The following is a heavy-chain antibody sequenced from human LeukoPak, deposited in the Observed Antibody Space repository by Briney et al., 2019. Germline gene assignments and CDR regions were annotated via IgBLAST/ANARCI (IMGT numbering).Heavy chain of an antibody. CDR2: INHSGST. V-gene: IGHV4-34*01. J-gene: IGHJ6*03. Sequence: SETLSLTCAVYGGSFSGYYWSWIRQPPGKGLEWIGEINHSGSTNYNPSLKSRVTISVDTSKNQFSLRVPSVTAADTAVYYCARIYGNYYMDVWGKGTTVTVSS. CDR1: GGSFSGYY. CDR3: ARIYGNYYMDV. D-gene: IGHD2-2*02.